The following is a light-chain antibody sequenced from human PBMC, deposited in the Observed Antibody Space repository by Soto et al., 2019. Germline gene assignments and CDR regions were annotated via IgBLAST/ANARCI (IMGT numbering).Light chain of an antibody. CDR3: CSYAGSSSYYV. CDR1: SSDVGSYNL. Sequence: QPVLTQPASGSGSPGQSITISCTGTSSDVGSYNLVSWYQQHPGKAPKLMIYEGSKRPSGVSNRFSGSKSGNTASLTISGLQAEDEADYYCCSYAGSSSYYVFGTGTKVTVL. CDR2: EGS. J-gene: IGLJ1*01. V-gene: IGLV2-23*01.